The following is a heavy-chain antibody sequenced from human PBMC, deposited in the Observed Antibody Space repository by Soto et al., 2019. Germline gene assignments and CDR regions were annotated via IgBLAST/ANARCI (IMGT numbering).Heavy chain of an antibody. V-gene: IGHV3-30-3*01. CDR2: ISYDGSNK. Sequence: GGSLRLSCAASGFTFSSYAMHWVRQAPGKGLEWVAVISYDGSNKYYADSVKGRFTISRDNSKNTLYLQMNSLRAEDTAVYYCARDAESLVTKYYFDYWGQGTLVTVSS. CDR1: GFTFSSYA. CDR3: ARDAESLVTKYYFDY. J-gene: IGHJ4*02. D-gene: IGHD3-16*01.